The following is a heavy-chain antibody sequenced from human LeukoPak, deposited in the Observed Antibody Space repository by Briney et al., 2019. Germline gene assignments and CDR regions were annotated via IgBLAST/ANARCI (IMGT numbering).Heavy chain of an antibody. V-gene: IGHV3-21*01. CDR3: ARGNSVAGTDISY. D-gene: IGHD6-19*01. J-gene: IGHJ4*02. CDR2: ITGSGGNT. CDR1: GFTFSSSA. Sequence: GGSLRLSCAASGFTFSSSAMVWVRQAPGKGQEWVSGITGSGGNTYYADSVKGRFTISRDNAKNSLYLQMNSLRAEDTAVYYCARGNSVAGTDISYWGQGTLVTVSS.